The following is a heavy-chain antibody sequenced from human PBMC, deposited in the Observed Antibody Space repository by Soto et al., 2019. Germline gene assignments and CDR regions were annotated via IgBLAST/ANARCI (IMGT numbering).Heavy chain of an antibody. CDR1: GGSISSGDYY. V-gene: IGHV4-30-4*01. J-gene: IGHJ4*02. CDR3: ASLITMYGWGFDY. D-gene: IGHD3-10*02. CDR2: IYYSGST. Sequence: QVQLQESGPGLVKPSQTLSLTCTVSGGSISSGDYYWSWIRQPPGKGLEGIGYIYYSGSTYYNPSLKSRVTISVDTSKNQFSLKLSSVTAADTAVYYCASLITMYGWGFDYWGQGTLVTVSS.